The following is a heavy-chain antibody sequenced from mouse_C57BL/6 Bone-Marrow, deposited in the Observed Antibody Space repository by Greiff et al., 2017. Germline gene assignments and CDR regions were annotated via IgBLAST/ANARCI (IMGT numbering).Heavy chain of an antibody. Sequence: EVQLQQSVAELVRPGASVKLSCTASGFNFKNTYMHWVKQRPEQGLEWIGRIDPANGNAKYTPKFKGKATITADTSSNTAYLQLSSLTSEDSAVYYCSRRMWLRWYFDVWGTGTTVTVAS. CDR3: SRRMWLRWYFDV. CDR2: IDPANGNA. J-gene: IGHJ1*03. D-gene: IGHD2-2*01. CDR1: GFNFKNTY. V-gene: IGHV14-3*01.